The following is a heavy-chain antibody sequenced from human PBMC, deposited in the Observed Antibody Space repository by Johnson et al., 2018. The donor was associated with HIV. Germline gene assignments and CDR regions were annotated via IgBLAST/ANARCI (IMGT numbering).Heavy chain of an antibody. D-gene: IGHD6-13*01. J-gene: IGHJ3*02. CDR3: AKSIAAAGTNAFDI. Sequence: QVQLVESGGGLVKPGGSLRLSCAASGFTFSDYYMSWIRQAPGKGLEWVSYISSSGSTIYYADSVKGRFTISRDNSKNTLYLQMNSLRAEDTAVYYCAKSIAAAGTNAFDIWGQGTMVTVSS. CDR1: GFTFSDYY. V-gene: IGHV3-11*04. CDR2: ISSSGSTI.